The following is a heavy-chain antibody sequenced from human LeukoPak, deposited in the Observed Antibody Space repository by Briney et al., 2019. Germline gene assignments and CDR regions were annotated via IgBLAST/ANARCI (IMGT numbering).Heavy chain of an antibody. V-gene: IGHV1-69*05. CDR3: ARVFARGGAISGSYYYY. CDR2: IIPMFGTA. CDR1: GGTFSSYA. D-gene: IGHD1-26*01. Sequence: SVKVSCKASGGTFSSYAISWVRQAPGQGLEWMGGIIPMFGTANYAQKFQGRVTITTEESTSTAYMELSSLGSEDTAMYYCARVFARGGAISGSYYYYWGQGTLVTVSS. J-gene: IGHJ4*02.